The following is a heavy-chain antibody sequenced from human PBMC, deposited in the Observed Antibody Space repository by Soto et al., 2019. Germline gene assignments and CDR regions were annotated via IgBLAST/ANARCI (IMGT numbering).Heavy chain of an antibody. J-gene: IGHJ4*02. D-gene: IGHD4-17*01. CDR2: IYPRDSET. Sequence: PGESLKISCKVSGDSFTSFWIGWVRQMPGKGLEWLGVIYPRDSETRYNPSFQGQLTISADKSINTAYLQWSSLRASDTAIYYCVRQHSLDSGAYSNWGQGTLVTVSS. CDR3: VRQHSLDSGAYSN. V-gene: IGHV5-51*01. CDR1: GDSFTSFW.